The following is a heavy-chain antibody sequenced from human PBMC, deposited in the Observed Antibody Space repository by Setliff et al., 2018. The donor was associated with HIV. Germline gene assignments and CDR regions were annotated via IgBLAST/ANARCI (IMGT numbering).Heavy chain of an antibody. CDR1: GGSIGTYY. Sequence: SETLSLTCTVSGGSIGTYYWSWIRQPPGKGLEWIGTIYYSGSTYYNPSLKSRVTISVDTSKNQFSLKLSSVTAADTAVYYCAGFPLSSSWYFYWGQGTLVTVSS. CDR3: AGFPLSSSWYFY. V-gene: IGHV4-59*04. J-gene: IGHJ4*02. D-gene: IGHD6-13*01. CDR2: IYYSGST.